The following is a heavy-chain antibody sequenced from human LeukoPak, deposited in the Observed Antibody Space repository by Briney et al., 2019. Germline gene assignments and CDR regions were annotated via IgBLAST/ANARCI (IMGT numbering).Heavy chain of an antibody. CDR1: GFTFSSYA. CDR3: AKDTEGYSYGFGRYFDY. D-gene: IGHD5-18*01. J-gene: IGHJ4*02. Sequence: GGSLRLSCAASGFTFSSYAMSWVRQAPGKGLEWVSAISGSGGSTYYADSVKVRFTISRDNSKNTLYLQMNSLRAEDTAVYYCAKDTEGYSYGFGRYFDYWGQGTLVTVSS. V-gene: IGHV3-23*01. CDR2: ISGSGGST.